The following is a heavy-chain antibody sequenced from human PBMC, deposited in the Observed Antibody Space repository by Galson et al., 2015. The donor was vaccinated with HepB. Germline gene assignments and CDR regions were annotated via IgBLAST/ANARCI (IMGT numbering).Heavy chain of an antibody. CDR1: GFTFSSYA. D-gene: IGHD6-19*01. V-gene: IGHV3-23*01. Sequence: SLRLSCAASGFTFSSYAMSWVRQAPGKGLEWVSAISGSGGNTYYADSVKGRFTISRDNSKNTLYLQMNSLRAEDTAVYYCAKVYSSGWFRYYYGMDVWGQGTTVTVSS. CDR3: AKVYSSGWFRYYYGMDV. CDR2: ISGSGGNT. J-gene: IGHJ6*02.